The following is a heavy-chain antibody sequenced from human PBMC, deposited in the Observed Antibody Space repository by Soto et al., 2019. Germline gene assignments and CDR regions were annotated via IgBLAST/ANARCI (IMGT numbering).Heavy chain of an antibody. V-gene: IGHV1-2*04. D-gene: IGHD3-10*01. CDR3: AREGYGSGSYYEV. CDR2: INPNSGGT. J-gene: IGHJ4*02. Sequence: ASVKVSCKASGYTFTGYYMHWVRQAPGQGLEWMGWINPNSGGTNYAQKFQGWVTMTRDTSISTAYMELSRLRSDDTAVYYCAREGYGSGSYYEVWGQGTLVTVSS. CDR1: GYTFTGYY.